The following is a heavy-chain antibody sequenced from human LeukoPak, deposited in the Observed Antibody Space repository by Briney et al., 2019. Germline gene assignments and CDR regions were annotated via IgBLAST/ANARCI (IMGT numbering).Heavy chain of an antibody. J-gene: IGHJ5*02. Sequence: SETLSLTCTVSGYSISSGYYWGWIRQPPGKGLEWIGRIYHSGRTYYNPSLKSRVTISVDPSKNQFSLKLSSVTAADTAVYYCARAVVTSLFDPWGQGTLVTVSS. D-gene: IGHD4-23*01. V-gene: IGHV4-38-2*02. CDR3: ARAVVTSLFDP. CDR2: IYHSGRT. CDR1: GYSISSGYY.